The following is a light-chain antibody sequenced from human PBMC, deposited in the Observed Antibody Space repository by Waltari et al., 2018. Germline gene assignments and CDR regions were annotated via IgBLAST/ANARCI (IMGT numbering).Light chain of an antibody. Sequence: QSALTQPASVSGSPGQSITISCTGTSSDVGGYNYVSWYQQHPGKAPKLMIYDVSKRPSGVSNRFVGSKSGNTASLTISGLQAEDEADYYCSSYTSSSTYVFGTGTKVTVL. CDR3: SSYTSSSTYV. CDR1: SSDVGGYNY. V-gene: IGLV2-14*01. J-gene: IGLJ1*01. CDR2: DVS.